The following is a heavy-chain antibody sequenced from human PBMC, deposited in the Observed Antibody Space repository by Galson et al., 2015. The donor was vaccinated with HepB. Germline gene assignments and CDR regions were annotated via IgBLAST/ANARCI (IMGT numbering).Heavy chain of an antibody. CDR1: GYSFSSYG. J-gene: IGHJ6*02. D-gene: IGHD3-3*01. Sequence: SVKVSCKASGYSFSSYGISWVRQAPGQGLEWMGWISGYNGYTNFAQKLQGRVTMTTDTSTSTAYMELRSLRSDDTAVYYCAREATYYDFWSGSSFQGRYYGMDVWGQGTTVTVSS. V-gene: IGHV1-18*01. CDR3: AREATYYDFWSGSSFQGRYYGMDV. CDR2: ISGYNGYT.